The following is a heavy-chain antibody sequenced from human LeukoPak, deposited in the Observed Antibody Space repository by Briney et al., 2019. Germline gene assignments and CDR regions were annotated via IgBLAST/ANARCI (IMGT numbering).Heavy chain of an antibody. CDR2: ISGSGGST. CDR1: GFTFSSYA. CDR3: AKGYSSGWYSYYFDY. D-gene: IGHD6-19*01. J-gene: IGHJ4*02. V-gene: IGHV3-23*01. Sequence: PGGSLRLSCAASGFTFSSYAMSWVRQAPGKGLEWVSAISGSGGSTYYADSVKGRFTISRDNSKNTLYLQMNSLGAEDTAVYYCAKGYSSGWYSYYFDYWGQGTLVTVSS.